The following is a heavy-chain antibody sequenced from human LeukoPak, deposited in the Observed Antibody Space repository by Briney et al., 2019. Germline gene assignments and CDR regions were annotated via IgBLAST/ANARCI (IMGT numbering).Heavy chain of an antibody. D-gene: IGHD3-3*01. CDR1: GYTFTSYG. CDR2: ISAYNGNT. V-gene: IGHV1-18*01. J-gene: IGHJ6*02. Sequence: ASVTVSCTASGYTFTSYGISWVRQAPGQGLEWMGWISAYNGNTNYAQKLQGRVTMTTDTSTSTAYMELRRLRSDDTAVYYCARDIFFLHGGMDVWGQGTTVTVSS. CDR3: ARDIFFLHGGMDV.